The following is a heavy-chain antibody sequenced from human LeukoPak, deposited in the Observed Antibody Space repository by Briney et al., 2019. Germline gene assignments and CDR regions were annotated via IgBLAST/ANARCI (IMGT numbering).Heavy chain of an antibody. CDR2: IIPALNIT. D-gene: IGHD5-18*01. V-gene: IGHV1-69*04. J-gene: IGHJ6*02. CDR3: ARDQGLTAPPPYGLDV. Sequence: SVKVSCKTSGGTFSSSAITWVRQAPGQGLEWMGRIIPALNITSYAQKFQGRVTITADTSMSTAYMELSSLRSEETAVYYCARDQGLTAPPPYGLDVWGQGTTVTVSS. CDR1: GGTFSSSA.